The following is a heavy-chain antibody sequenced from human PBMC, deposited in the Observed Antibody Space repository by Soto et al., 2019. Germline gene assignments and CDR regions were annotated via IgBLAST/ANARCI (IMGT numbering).Heavy chain of an antibody. D-gene: IGHD3-10*01. CDR3: ARDRDTMVRGVSRGYYYYGMDX. V-gene: IGHV1-69*06. CDR1: GGTFSSYA. CDR2: IIPIFGTA. Sequence: ASVKVSCKASGGTFSSYAISWVRQAPGQGLEWMGGIIPIFGTANYAQKFQGRVTITADKSTSTAYMELSSLRSEDTAVYYCARDRDTMVRGVSRGYYYYGMDXWGQGTTVTAS. J-gene: IGHJ6*02.